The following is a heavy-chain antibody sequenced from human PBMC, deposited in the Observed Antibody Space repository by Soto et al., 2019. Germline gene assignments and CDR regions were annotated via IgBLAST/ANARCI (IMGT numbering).Heavy chain of an antibody. CDR3: ARMVSGWFDP. J-gene: IGHJ5*02. Sequence: SETLFLTCTVSGGSISSYYWSWIRQPPGKGLEWIGYIYYSGSTNYNPSLKSRVTISVDTSKNQFSLKLSSVTAADTAVYYCARMVSGWFDPWGQGTLVTVSS. CDR1: GGSISSYY. CDR2: IYYSGST. D-gene: IGHD2-8*01. V-gene: IGHV4-59*01.